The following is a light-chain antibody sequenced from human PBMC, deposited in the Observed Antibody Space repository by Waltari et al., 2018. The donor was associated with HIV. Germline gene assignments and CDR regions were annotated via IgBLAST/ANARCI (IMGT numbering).Light chain of an antibody. J-gene: IGLJ3*02. V-gene: IGLV2-23*02. CDR1: SSDFGYNY. CDR2: DIV. CDR3: CSYAGSSTLV. Sequence: QSALTQPASVSGSPGQSITISCTGTSSDFGYNYFSWFQKYPGKVPKLIIYDIVKRPSGVSNRFSGSKSGNTASLTISGLQAEDEADYYCCSYAGSSTLVFGGGTKLTVL.